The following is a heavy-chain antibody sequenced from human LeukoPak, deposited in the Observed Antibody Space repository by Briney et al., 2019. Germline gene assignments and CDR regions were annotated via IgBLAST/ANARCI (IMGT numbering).Heavy chain of an antibody. CDR2: ISSSSSYI. CDR3: RSGVFLGWFDP. Sequence: VSSISSSSSYIYYADSVKGRFTISRDNAKNSLYLQMNSLRAEDTAVYYCRSGVFLGWFDPWGQGTLVTVSS. J-gene: IGHJ5*02. D-gene: IGHD2-15*01. V-gene: IGHV3-21*01.